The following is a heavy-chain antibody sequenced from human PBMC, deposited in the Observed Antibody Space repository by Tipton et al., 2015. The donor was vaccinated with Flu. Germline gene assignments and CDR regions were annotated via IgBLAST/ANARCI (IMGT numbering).Heavy chain of an antibody. CDR2: ISHDGSKK. D-gene: IGHD2-15*01. CDR1: GFPFSSSC. Sequence: SLRLSCAASGFPFSSSCMHWVRQAPGKGLEWVADISHDGSKKYYVDSVKGRFTISRDNAKNSLYLQMNSLRAEDTAVYYCARESDSLDYWGQGTLVTVPS. V-gene: IGHV3-7*01. J-gene: IGHJ4*02. CDR3: ARESDSLDY.